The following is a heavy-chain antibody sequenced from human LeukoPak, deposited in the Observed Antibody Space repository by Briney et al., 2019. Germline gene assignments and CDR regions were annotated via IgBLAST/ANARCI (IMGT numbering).Heavy chain of an antibody. J-gene: IGHJ5*02. CDR1: GGSFSGYY. D-gene: IGHD3-16*02. Sequence: PSETLSLTCAVYGGSFSGYYWSWIRQPPGKGLEWIGEINHSGSTNYNPSLKSRVTISVDTSKNQFSLKLSSVTAADTAVYYCARGNRVVKHWFDPWGQGTLVTVS. V-gene: IGHV4-34*01. CDR3: ARGNRVVKHWFDP. CDR2: INHSGST.